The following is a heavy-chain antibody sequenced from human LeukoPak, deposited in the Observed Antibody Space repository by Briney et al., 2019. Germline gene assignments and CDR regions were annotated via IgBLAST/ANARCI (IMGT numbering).Heavy chain of an antibody. J-gene: IGHJ4*02. CDR1: GFTFDDYA. Sequence: PGGSLRLSCAASGFTFDDYAMHWVRQAPGKGLEWVSLISGDGGSTYYADSVKGRFTISRDNSKTSLYLQMNSLRTEDTALYYCAKAGGSGSYFNVPVGYWGQGTLVTVSS. V-gene: IGHV3-43*02. CDR2: ISGDGGST. D-gene: IGHD3-10*01. CDR3: AKAGGSGSYFNVPVGY.